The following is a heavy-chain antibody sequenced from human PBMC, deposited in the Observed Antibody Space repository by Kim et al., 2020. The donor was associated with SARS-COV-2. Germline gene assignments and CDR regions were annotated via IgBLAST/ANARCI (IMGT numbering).Heavy chain of an antibody. J-gene: IGHJ4*02. V-gene: IGHV4-34*01. CDR3: ARKTAGQVQGWND. CDR1: GASLSGYY. CDR2: ITYSGTT. D-gene: IGHD1-1*01. Sequence: SETLSLTCAVYGASLSGYYWSWIRQPPGKGLEWIGEITYSGTTNYNPSLKSRVTISVDTSKNQFSLKLNFVTAADTAVYYCARKTAGQVQGWNDWGQGT.